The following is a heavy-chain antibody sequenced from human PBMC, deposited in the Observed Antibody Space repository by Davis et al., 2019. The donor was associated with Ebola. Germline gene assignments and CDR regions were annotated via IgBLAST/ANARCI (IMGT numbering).Heavy chain of an antibody. J-gene: IGHJ4*02. CDR2: INHSGST. CDR3: ARHGGGSGYDC. Sequence: SETLSLTCAVYGGSFSGYYWSWIRQPPGKGLEWIGEINHSGSTNYNPSLKSRVTISVDTSKNQFSLKLSSVTAADTAVYYCARHGGGSGYDCWGQGTLVTVSS. D-gene: IGHD2-21*01. V-gene: IGHV4-34*01. CDR1: GGSFSGYY.